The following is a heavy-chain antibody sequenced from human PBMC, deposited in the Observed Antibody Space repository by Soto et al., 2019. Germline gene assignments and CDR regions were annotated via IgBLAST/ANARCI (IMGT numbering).Heavy chain of an antibody. Sequence: KSGPTLVNPTQTLTLTCTFSGFSLTTSGVAVGWVRQPPGKALEWLALIYWDDDKRYSPSLRSRLTIARDTSKNQVVLTMTNMDPVDTAIYYCAHRRGSGSYRYFDYWGQGVRVTVSS. CDR1: GFSLTTSGVA. V-gene: IGHV2-5*02. D-gene: IGHD3-10*01. J-gene: IGHJ4*02. CDR3: AHRRGSGSYRYFDY. CDR2: IYWDDDK.